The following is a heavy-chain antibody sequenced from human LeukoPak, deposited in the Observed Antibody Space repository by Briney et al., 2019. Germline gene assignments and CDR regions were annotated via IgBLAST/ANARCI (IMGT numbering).Heavy chain of an antibody. Sequence: TSETLSLTCTASGGSISSSSYYWGWIRQPPGKGLEWIGSIYYTGSTYYNPSLKSRVTISVDTSKNQFSLKLSSVTAADTAVYYCARPGVGATRWFDPWGQGTLVIVSS. CDR3: ARPGVGATRWFDP. CDR2: IYYTGST. CDR1: GGSISSSSYY. V-gene: IGHV4-39*01. J-gene: IGHJ5*02. D-gene: IGHD1-26*01.